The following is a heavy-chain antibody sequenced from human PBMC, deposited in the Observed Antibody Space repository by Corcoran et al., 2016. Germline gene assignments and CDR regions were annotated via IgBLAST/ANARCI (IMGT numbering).Heavy chain of an antibody. Sequence: QVQLQESGPGLVKPSETLSLTCTVSGGSVSSGSYYWSWIRQPPGKGLEWIGYIYYSGSTNYNPSRKSRVTISVDTSKNQFSLKLSSVTAPDTAVYYCASGNSVIAAAALDYWGQGTLVTVSS. J-gene: IGHJ4*02. CDR3: ASGNSVIAAAALDY. D-gene: IGHD6-13*01. CDR1: GGSVSSGSYY. CDR2: IYYSGST. V-gene: IGHV4-61*01.